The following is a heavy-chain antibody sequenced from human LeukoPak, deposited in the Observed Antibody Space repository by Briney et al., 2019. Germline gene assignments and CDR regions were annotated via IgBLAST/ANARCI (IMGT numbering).Heavy chain of an antibody. CDR3: AKNGPDYIWGNYLDY. CDR1: GFTFSTYG. CDR2: IRYDGNNK. V-gene: IGHV3-30*02. Sequence: PTGGSLRLSCAASGFTFSTYGMHWVRQAPGKGLEWVAFIRYDGNNKYYADSVKGRFTISRDNSKNMLYLDMKSLRPEDTAVYYCAKNGPDYIWGNYLDYWGQGTLVTVSS. J-gene: IGHJ4*02. D-gene: IGHD3-16*01.